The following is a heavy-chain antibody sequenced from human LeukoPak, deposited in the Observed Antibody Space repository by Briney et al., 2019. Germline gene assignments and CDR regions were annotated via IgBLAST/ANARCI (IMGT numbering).Heavy chain of an antibody. Sequence: GGSLRLSCVVSGFIFSNHSMNWVRQAPGRGLEWVSSISSRGSYRFYADSVKGRFTISRDNASKSLSLQMTSLRGEDTAVCYCVRGSRKLGGMDVWGQGTTVTVSS. V-gene: IGHV3-21*01. CDR2: ISSRGSYR. CDR3: VRGSRKLGGMDV. CDR1: GFIFSNHS. D-gene: IGHD1-7*01. J-gene: IGHJ6*02.